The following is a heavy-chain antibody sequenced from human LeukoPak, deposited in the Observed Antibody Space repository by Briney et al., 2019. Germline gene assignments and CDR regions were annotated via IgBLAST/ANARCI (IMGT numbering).Heavy chain of an antibody. J-gene: IGHJ6*03. CDR1: GGSFSGYY. CDR2: INHSGST. CDR3: ARAETYDFWSGYYFDYYYMDV. Sequence: SETLSLTCAVYGGSFSGYYWSWIRQPPGKGLEWIGEINHSGSTNYNPSLKSRVTISVDTSKNQFSLKLSSVTAADTAVYYCARAETYDFWSGYYFDYYYMDVWGKGTTVTVSS. V-gene: IGHV4-34*01. D-gene: IGHD3-3*01.